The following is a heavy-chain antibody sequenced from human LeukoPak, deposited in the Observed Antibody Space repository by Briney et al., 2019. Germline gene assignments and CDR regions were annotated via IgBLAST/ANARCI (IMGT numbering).Heavy chain of an antibody. J-gene: IGHJ4*02. D-gene: IGHD5-12*01. V-gene: IGHV4-38-2*02. CDR1: GGSISSYY. CDR2: IYHSGNT. Sequence: SETLSLTCSVSGGSISSYYCGWIRQPPGKGLQWIGNIYHSGNTYYNPSLKSRVSISVDTSKNQFSLRLTSVTAADTAVYYCARADLDTVGYWGQGTLVTVSS. CDR3: ARADLDTVGY.